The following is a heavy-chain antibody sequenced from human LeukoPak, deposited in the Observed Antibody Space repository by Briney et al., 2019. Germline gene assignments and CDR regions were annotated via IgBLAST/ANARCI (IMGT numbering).Heavy chain of an antibody. CDR1: GYTFTSYA. J-gene: IGHJ6*02. D-gene: IGHD3-16*01. V-gene: IGHV1-3*01. CDR2: INAGNGNT. Sequence: ASVKVSCKASGYTFTSYAMHWVRQAPGQRLEWMGWINAGNGNTKYSQKFQGRVTITRDTSASTAYMELSSLRSEDTALYYCARDLGDYYYYGMDVWGQGTTVTVSS. CDR3: ARDLGDYYYYGMDV.